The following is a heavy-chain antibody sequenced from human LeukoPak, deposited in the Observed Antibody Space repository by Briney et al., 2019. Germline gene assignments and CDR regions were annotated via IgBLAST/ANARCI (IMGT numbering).Heavy chain of an antibody. J-gene: IGHJ4*02. CDR2: ISSSSRTF. CDR3: ARALPPGSSGWYLGY. Sequence: PGGSLRLSCAASGFTFSSHSMNWVRQAPGKGLEWVAYISSSSRTFYYADSVEGRLTISRDNAKSSLYLQMNSLREEDTAVYYCARALPPGSSGWYLGYWGQGTLVTVSS. V-gene: IGHV3-48*02. D-gene: IGHD6-19*01. CDR1: GFTFSSHS.